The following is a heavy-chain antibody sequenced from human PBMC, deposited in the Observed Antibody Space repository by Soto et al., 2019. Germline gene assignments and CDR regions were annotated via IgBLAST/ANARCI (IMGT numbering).Heavy chain of an antibody. CDR3: ARLEVPAATTWYFDY. Sequence: PSETLSLTCTVSGGSLSSYYWSWIRQPPGKGLEWIGYIYYSGSTNYNPSLKSRVTISVDTSKNQFSLKLSSATAADTAVYYCARLEVPAATTWYFDYWGQGTLVTVSS. J-gene: IGHJ4*02. CDR1: GGSLSSYY. D-gene: IGHD2-2*01. CDR2: IYYSGST. V-gene: IGHV4-59*01.